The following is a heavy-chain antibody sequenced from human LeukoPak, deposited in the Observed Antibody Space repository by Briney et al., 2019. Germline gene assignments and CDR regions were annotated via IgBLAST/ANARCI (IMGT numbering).Heavy chain of an antibody. Sequence: GGSLRLSCTASGFTFGDYAMSWVRQAPGKGLEWVGFIRSKAYGGTTEYAASVKGSFTISRDDSKSIAHLHMNSLKTEDTGVYYCTRGFGGYDGADSIYWGQGTLVTVSS. D-gene: IGHD3-16*01. CDR3: TRGFGGYDGADSIY. CDR1: GFTFGDYA. CDR2: IRSKAYGGTT. J-gene: IGHJ4*02. V-gene: IGHV3-49*04.